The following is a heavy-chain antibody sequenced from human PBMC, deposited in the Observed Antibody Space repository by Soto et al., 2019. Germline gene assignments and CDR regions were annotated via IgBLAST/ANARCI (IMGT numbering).Heavy chain of an antibody. CDR1: GGSISSGGYS. D-gene: IGHD3-22*01. CDR3: ARCCYYDSSGYYYPNWFDP. Sequence: SETLSLTCAVSGGSISSGGYSWSWVRQPPGKGLEWIGYIYHSGNTYYNPSLKNRVTISVGRSKNQFSLKLSSVTAADTAVYYCARCCYYDSSGYYYPNWFDPWGQGTLVTAPQ. CDR2: IYHSGNT. J-gene: IGHJ5*02. V-gene: IGHV4-30-2*01.